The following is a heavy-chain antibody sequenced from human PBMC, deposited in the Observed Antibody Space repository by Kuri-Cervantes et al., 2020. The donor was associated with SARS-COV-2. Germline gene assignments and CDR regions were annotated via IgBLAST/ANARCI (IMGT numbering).Heavy chain of an antibody. J-gene: IGHJ4*02. Sequence: LSLTCAASGFTFSSYSMNWVRQAPGKGLEWVSSISSSSSYIYYADSVKGRFTISRDNAKNSLYLQMNSLRDEDTAVYYCARARRSSGWYGAPFDYWGQGTLVTVSS. D-gene: IGHD6-19*01. CDR2: ISSSSSYI. V-gene: IGHV3-21*01. CDR1: GFTFSSYS. CDR3: ARARRSSGWYGAPFDY.